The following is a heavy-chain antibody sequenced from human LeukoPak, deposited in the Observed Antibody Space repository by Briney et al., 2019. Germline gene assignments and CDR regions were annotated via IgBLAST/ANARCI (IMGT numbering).Heavy chain of an antibody. CDR3: AGGSYYNGLGY. D-gene: IGHD3-10*01. V-gene: IGHV4-59*01. CDR2: IYYSGST. Sequence: SETLSLTCTVSGGPIRSYYWSWIRQSPGKGLESIGYIYYSGSTNYNPSLKSRVTMSVDTTKNQFSLKMRSVTAADTAVYYCAGGSYYNGLGYWGQGTLVTVSS. J-gene: IGHJ4*02. CDR1: GGPIRSYY.